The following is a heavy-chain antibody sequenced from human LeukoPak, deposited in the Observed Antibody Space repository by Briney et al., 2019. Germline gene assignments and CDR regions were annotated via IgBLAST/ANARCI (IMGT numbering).Heavy chain of an antibody. CDR3: PRVRVTTSLYYYYGFDV. CDR2: IDPSDSYI. CDR1: GYSFTNYW. J-gene: IGHJ6*02. D-gene: IGHD4-17*01. V-gene: IGHV5-10-1*01. Sequence: GESLKISCKGSGYSFTNYWISWVRQMPGKGLEWMGRIDPSDSYINYSPSFQGHVTISADKSISTAYLQWSSLKASDTAIYYCPRVRVTTSLYYYYGFDVWGQGTTVTVSS.